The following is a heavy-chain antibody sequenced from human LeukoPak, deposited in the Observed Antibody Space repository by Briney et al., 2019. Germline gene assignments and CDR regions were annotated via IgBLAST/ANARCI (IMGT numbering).Heavy chain of an antibody. Sequence: SETLSLTCTVSGGSISSGSYYWSWIRQPAGKGLEWIGHIYTSGSTNYNPSLKSRVTISVDTSKNQFSLKLSSVTAADTAVYYCARVGAHDFWSGYYRPFDYWGQGTLVTVSS. CDR2: IYTSGST. D-gene: IGHD3-3*01. V-gene: IGHV4-61*09. CDR1: GGSISSGSYY. CDR3: ARVGAHDFWSGYYRPFDY. J-gene: IGHJ4*02.